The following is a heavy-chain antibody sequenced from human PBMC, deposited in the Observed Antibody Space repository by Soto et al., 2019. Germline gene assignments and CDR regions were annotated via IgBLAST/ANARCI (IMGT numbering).Heavy chain of an antibody. J-gene: IGHJ4*02. CDR1: GGSISSSSYY. V-gene: IGHV4-39*01. CDR2: IYYSGST. CDR3: ATYTVTTFYFDY. D-gene: IGHD4-17*01. Sequence: SETLSLTCTVSGGSISSSSYYWGWIRQPPGKGLEWIGSIYYSGSTYYNPSLKSRVTISVDTSKNQFSLKLSSVTAADTAVYYCATYTVTTFYFDYWGQGTLVTVSS.